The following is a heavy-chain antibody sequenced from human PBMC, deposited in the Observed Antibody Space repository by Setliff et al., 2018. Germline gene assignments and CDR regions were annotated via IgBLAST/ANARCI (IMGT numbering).Heavy chain of an antibody. CDR1: GYSFTSYW. V-gene: IGHV5-51*01. CDR2: IYPEDSNI. CDR3: ARAGWYNWFDP. D-gene: IGHD2-15*01. Sequence: GESLKISCKGSGYSFTSYWIGWVRQMPGKGLEWMGMIYPEDSNIRYSPSFQGQVTISADRSINTAYLQWISLKASDTAMYYCARAGWYNWFDPWGQGTLVTVSS. J-gene: IGHJ5*02.